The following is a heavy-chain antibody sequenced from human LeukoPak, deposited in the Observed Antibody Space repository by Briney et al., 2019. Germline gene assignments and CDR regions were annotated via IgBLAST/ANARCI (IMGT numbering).Heavy chain of an antibody. CDR2: IYHSGST. CDR3: ARESPMWVQLWLN. CDR1: GYSISSGYY. J-gene: IGHJ4*02. V-gene: IGHV4-38-2*02. D-gene: IGHD5-18*01. Sequence: SETLSLTCTVSGYSISSGYYWGWIRQPPGKGLEWIGSIYHSGSTYYNPSLKSRVTISVDTSKNQFSLKLSSVTAADTAVYYCARESPMWVQLWLNWGQGTLVTVSS.